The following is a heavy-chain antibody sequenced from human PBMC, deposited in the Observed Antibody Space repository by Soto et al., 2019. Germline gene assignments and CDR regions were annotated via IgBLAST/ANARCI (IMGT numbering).Heavy chain of an antibody. CDR1: GYTFTGYY. Sequence: ASVKVSCKASGYTFTGYYMHWVRQAPGQGLEWMGWINPNSGGTNYAQKFQGRVTMTRDTSISTAYMELSRLRSDDTAVYYCAIPGGDIVVVERVRYYYYGMDVWGQGTTVTVS. CDR2: INPNSGGT. D-gene: IGHD2-2*01. J-gene: IGHJ6*02. V-gene: IGHV1-2*02. CDR3: AIPGGDIVVVERVRYYYYGMDV.